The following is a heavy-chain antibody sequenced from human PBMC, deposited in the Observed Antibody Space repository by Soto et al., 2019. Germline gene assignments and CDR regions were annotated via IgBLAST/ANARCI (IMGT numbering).Heavy chain of an antibody. D-gene: IGHD3-22*01. CDR2: ISYDGSNK. CDR3: AKDRYDSSGYYYFDY. V-gene: IGHV3-30*18. Sequence: QVQLVESGGGVVQPGRSLRLSCAASGFTFSSYGMHWVRQAPGKGLEWVAVISYDGSNKYYADSVKGRFTISRDNSKNTLYLQMNSLRAEDTAVYYCAKDRYDSSGYYYFDYWGQGTLVTVSS. J-gene: IGHJ4*02. CDR1: GFTFSSYG.